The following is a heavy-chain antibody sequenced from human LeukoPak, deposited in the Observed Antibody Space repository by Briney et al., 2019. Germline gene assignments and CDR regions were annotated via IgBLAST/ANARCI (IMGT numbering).Heavy chain of an antibody. CDR1: GFAFSSYW. J-gene: IGHJ4*02. CDR3: ARDRGGSPDY. Sequence: GGSLRLSCAASGFAFSSYWMHWVRQAPGKGLVWVSSINSDGSSTNYADSVKGRFTVSRDNAKNTLYVQMNSLRAEDTAVYYCARDRGGSPDYWGQGTLVTVSS. CDR2: INSDGSST. V-gene: IGHV3-74*01. D-gene: IGHD1-26*01.